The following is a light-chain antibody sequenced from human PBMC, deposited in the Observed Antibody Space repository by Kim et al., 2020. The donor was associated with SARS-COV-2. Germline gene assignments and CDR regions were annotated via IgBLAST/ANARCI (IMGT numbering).Light chain of an antibody. CDR2: SAS. CDR3: LQCTSHVLS. J-gene: IGKJ4*01. Sequence: ASVGDRVTITCRASQGISNDLTWYQQKPGQAPKRLIYSASNLQTGVPSRFSGSGSGTEFTLTISNVQPEDFATYYCLQCTSHVLSFGGGTKVDIK. CDR1: QGISND. V-gene: IGKV1-17*02.